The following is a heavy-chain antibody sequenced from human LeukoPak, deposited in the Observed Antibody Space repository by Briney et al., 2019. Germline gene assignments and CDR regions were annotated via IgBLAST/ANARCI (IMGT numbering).Heavy chain of an antibody. CDR2: IHYSGTS. V-gene: IGHV4-39*01. Sequence: PGETQSLTCTVSGGSISSSRYYWGWIRQPPGKGLEWIGSIHYSGTSYYNPSLKSRLTISVDTSKNQFSLRLSSVTAADTAVYFCASLLTTMSTAYWGQGTLVTVSS. CDR1: GGSISSSRYY. J-gene: IGHJ4*02. D-gene: IGHD4-17*01. CDR3: ASLLTTMSTAY.